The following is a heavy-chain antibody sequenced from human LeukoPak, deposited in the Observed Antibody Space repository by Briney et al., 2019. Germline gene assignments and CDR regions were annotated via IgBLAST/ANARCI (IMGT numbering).Heavy chain of an antibody. V-gene: IGHV3-30-3*01. CDR2: ISYDGSNE. CDR3: ARVGYYASGPFSYFDY. D-gene: IGHD3-10*01. CDR1: GYTFSGYA. Sequence: GGSLRLSCAASGYTFSGYAMHWVRQAPGKGLEWVAVISYDGSNEYYADSVKGRFTISRDNSKNTLYLQMNSLSVEDTAVYYCARVGYYASGPFSYFDYWGQGTLVTVSS. J-gene: IGHJ4*02.